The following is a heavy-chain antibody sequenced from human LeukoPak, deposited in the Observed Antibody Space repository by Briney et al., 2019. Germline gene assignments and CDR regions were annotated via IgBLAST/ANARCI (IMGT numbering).Heavy chain of an antibody. V-gene: IGHV3-21*01. CDR1: GFTFSSYS. D-gene: IGHD2-15*01. CDR2: ISSSSYI. Sequence: SPGGSLRLSCAASGFTFSSYSMNRVRQAPGKGLEWVSSISSSSYIYYADSVKGRFTISRDNSKNTLYLQMNSLRAEDTAVYYCSKSAVVVAAFRHGLDYWGQGTLVTVSS. J-gene: IGHJ4*02. CDR3: SKSAVVVAAFRHGLDY.